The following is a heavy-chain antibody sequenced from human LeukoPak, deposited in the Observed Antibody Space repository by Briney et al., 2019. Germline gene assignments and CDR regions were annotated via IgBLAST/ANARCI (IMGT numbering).Heavy chain of an antibody. J-gene: IGHJ6*02. V-gene: IGHV3-7*01. CDR1: GFTFSNYW. CDR3: GRVPPFLCPPKTPYSSGMAV. CDR2: IKHDGSDK. Sequence: GGSLRLSCAASGFTFSNYWMSWVRQAPGKGLEWVANIKHDGSDKYSVDSVKGRFTISRDNAKNSLYLQMNSLRAEDTAVYYCGRVPPFLCPPKTPYSSGMAVWGQGTTVTVSS. D-gene: IGHD3-3*01.